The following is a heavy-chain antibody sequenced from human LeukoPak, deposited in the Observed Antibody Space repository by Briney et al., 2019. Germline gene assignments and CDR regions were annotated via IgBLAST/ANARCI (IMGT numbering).Heavy chain of an antibody. D-gene: IGHD1-26*01. CDR2: IYHSGAA. CDR3: VRGVGGEYFYFDR. Sequence: SETLSLTCGVSGDSTSSDGHSWSWIRQPPGKGLEWVGYIYHSGAAYHNPSLKSRLALSVDTSNNQFSLRLRSVTAADTAVYYCVRGVGGEYFYFDRWGQGALVTVSA. J-gene: IGHJ4*02. V-gene: IGHV4-30-4*07. CDR1: GDSTSSDGHS.